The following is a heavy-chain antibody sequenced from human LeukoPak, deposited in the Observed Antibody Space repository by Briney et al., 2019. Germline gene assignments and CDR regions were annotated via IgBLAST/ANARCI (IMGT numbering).Heavy chain of an antibody. CDR3: AKVFYGDDYYFDY. J-gene: IGHJ4*02. CDR2: ISGSGGST. CDR1: GFTFSSYA. V-gene: IGHV3-23*01. Sequence: GGSLRLSCAASGFTFSSYAMSWVRQAPGKGLEWVSAISGSGGSTYYADSVKGRFTISRDNSKNTLYLQMNGLRAEDTAVYYCAKVFYGDDYYFDYWGQGTLVTVSS. D-gene: IGHD4-17*01.